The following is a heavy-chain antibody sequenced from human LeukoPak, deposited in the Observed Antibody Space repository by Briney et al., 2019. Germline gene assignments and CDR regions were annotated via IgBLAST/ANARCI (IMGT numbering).Heavy chain of an antibody. CDR2: ISYDGSNK. J-gene: IGHJ6*02. CDR1: GFTFSSYA. D-gene: IGHD3-9*01. V-gene: IGHV3-30-3*01. Sequence: PGGSLRLSCAASGFTFSSYAMHWVRQAPGKGLEWVAVISYDGSNKYYADSVKGRFTISRDNSKNTLYLQMNSLRAEDTAVYYCAGTDYDILTGYSFPMTTGYYYGIDVWGQGTTVTVSS. CDR3: AGTDYDILTGYSFPMTTGYYYGIDV.